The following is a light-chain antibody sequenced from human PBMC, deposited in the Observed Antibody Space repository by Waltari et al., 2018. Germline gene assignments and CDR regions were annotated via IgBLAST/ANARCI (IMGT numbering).Light chain of an antibody. V-gene: IGLV1-40*01. CDR2: GNN. Sequence: QSVLTQPPSVSGAPGQRVTIPCPGSSANIGASYAVDWYQHFPGTAPKLLIYGNNNRPSGVPDRFSGSKSGTSASLAITGLQAEDEAHYYCQSYDRSLSNVIFGGGTKLTVL. J-gene: IGLJ2*01. CDR1: SANIGASYA. CDR3: QSYDRSLSNVI.